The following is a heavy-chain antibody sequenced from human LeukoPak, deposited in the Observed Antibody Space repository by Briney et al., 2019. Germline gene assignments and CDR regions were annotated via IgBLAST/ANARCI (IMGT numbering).Heavy chain of an antibody. CDR2: IYTSGST. J-gene: IGHJ3*02. Sequence: SETLSLTCTVSGGSISSYYWSWIRQPAGKGLEWIGRIYTSGSTNYNPSLKSRVTMSVDTSKNQFPLKLSSVTAADTAVYYCARVRDFWSGYYRRNLDAFDIWGQGTMVTVSS. CDR3: ARVRDFWSGYYRRNLDAFDI. D-gene: IGHD3-3*01. CDR1: GGSISSYY. V-gene: IGHV4-4*07.